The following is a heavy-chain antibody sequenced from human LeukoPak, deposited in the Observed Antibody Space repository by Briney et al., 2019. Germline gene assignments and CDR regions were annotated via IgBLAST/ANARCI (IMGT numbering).Heavy chain of an antibody. D-gene: IGHD3-10*01. CDR2: IYHSGST. CDR1: GYSISGGYY. CDR3: AGWFGELLSLFAY. Sequence: WETLSLTCAVSGYSISGGYYWGWIRQPPGKGLEWIGSIYHSGSTYYNPSLKSRVTISVDTSKNQFSLKVRSVTAADTAVYYCAGWFGELLSLFAYWGQGTLVTVSS. J-gene: IGHJ4*02. V-gene: IGHV4-38-2*01.